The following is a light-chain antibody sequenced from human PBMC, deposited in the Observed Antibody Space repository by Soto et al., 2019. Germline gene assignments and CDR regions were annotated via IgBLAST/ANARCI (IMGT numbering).Light chain of an antibody. CDR3: QQYISWPIT. Sequence: EIVMTQSPVTLSVSPGERVTLSCRASQTVASLLAWYQQKPGQSPRLLIYAASTRATGGPARFTGSGSGTEFTLTISSLQSEDVAIYYCQQYISWPITFGGGTKVEI. CDR2: AAS. J-gene: IGKJ4*01. CDR1: QTVASL. V-gene: IGKV3-15*01.